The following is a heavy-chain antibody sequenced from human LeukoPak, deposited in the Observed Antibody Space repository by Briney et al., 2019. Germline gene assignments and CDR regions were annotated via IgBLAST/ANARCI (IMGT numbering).Heavy chain of an antibody. J-gene: IGHJ4*02. CDR1: GFTLSTYW. CDR3: SVTEPLRGDWEPAPGIDY. V-gene: IGHV3-7*01. D-gene: IGHD1-14*01. CDR2: LKQGGSER. Sequence: GGSLRLSCAVSGFTLSTYWMSWVRQAPGKGLQWVANLKQGGSERHYVDSVKGRFTISRDNAKNSLYLQMNSLRAEDTAANSKSVTEPLRGDWEPAPGIDYWGQGTLVTVSS.